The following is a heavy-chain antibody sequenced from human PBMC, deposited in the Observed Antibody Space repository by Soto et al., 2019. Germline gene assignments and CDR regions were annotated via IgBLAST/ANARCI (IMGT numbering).Heavy chain of an antibody. CDR1: GYTFTGYY. V-gene: IGHV1-2*02. D-gene: IGHD6-13*01. CDR3: ARGSEVYSSSWYRRDFYYGMDV. J-gene: IGHJ6*02. CDR2: INPNSGGT. Sequence: GASVKVSCKASGYTFTGYYMHWVRQAPGQGLEWMGWINPNSGGTNYAQKFQGRVTMTRDASISTAYMGLSRLGSDDTAVYSCARGSEVYSSSWYRRDFYYGMDVWGQGTTVTVSS.